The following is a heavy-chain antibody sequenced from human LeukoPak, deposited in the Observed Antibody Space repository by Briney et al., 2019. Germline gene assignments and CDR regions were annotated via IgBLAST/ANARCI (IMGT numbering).Heavy chain of an antibody. CDR2: IYTSGST. Sequence: SETLSLTCTVSGDSINSHYWSWIRQPPGKGLEWIGHIYTSGSTNYNPSLKSRVTISADTPKNQFSLKLSSVTAADTAVYYCAGPSGGSSSSFDYWGQGTLVTVSS. CDR1: GDSINSHY. D-gene: IGHD6-6*01. J-gene: IGHJ4*02. V-gene: IGHV4-4*09. CDR3: AGPSGGSSSSFDY.